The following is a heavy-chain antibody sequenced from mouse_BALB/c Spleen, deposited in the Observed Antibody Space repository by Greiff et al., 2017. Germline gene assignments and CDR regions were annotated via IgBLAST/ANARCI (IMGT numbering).Heavy chain of an antibody. V-gene: IGHV5-17*02. D-gene: IGHD2-14*01. Sequence: EVKLVESGGGLVQPGGSRKLSCAASGFTFSSFGMHWVRQAPEKGLEWVAYISSGSSTIYYADTVKGRFTISRDNPKNTLFLQMTSLRSEDTAMYYCARLGKPPDYWGQGTTLTVSS. J-gene: IGHJ2*01. CDR3: ARLGKPPDY. CDR2: ISSGSSTI. CDR1: GFTFSSFG.